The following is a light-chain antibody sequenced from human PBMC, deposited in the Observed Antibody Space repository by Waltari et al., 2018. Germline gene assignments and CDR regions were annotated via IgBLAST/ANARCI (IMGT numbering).Light chain of an antibody. CDR3: SSYAGSSKGV. V-gene: IGLV2-23*02. J-gene: IGLJ2*01. CDR1: SSDVGNYKR. Sequence: QSALTQPASVSGSPGQSITISCTGTSSDVGNYKRVSWYQQHPGKAPKLMIYAVSKRPSGVSDRFSGSKSGDMASLTISGLQPEDEAEDFCSSYAGSSKGVFGGGTKVTVL. CDR2: AVS.